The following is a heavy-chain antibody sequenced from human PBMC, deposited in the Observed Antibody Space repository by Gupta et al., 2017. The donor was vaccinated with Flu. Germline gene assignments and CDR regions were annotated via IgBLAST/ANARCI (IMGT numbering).Heavy chain of an antibody. CDR2: VFSTSTT. D-gene: IGHD6-19*01. J-gene: IGHJ4*02. V-gene: IGHV4-59*08. CDR3: ERHTAATRGRGWGVDY. CDR1: GASISDYC. Sequence: HVQLQESGPGLVKPSETLSLTCTVSGASISDYCCSWIRLPPGKGLEWIGYVFSTSTTKYNPSLRSRATIALDTSANQFSLRLNSETAKDTGVYFCERHTAATRGRGWGVDYWGRGDRVIGSS.